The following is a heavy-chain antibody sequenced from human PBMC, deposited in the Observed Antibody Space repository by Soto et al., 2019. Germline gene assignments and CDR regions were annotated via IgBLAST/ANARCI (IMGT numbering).Heavy chain of an antibody. D-gene: IGHD2-15*01. V-gene: IGHV1-18*01. CDR3: ARPPRDVGVVAAPRFYSYGFAP. CDR2: VSAYNGNT. J-gene: IGHJ5*02. Sequence: ASVKVSCKASGYTFTSYGISWVRQAPGQGLEWMGWVSAYNGNTNYAQKLQGRVTMTTDTSTSTAYMELRSLRSDDTSVYYCARPPRDVGVVAAPRFYSYGFAPWGQETLVTVP. CDR1: GYTFTSYG.